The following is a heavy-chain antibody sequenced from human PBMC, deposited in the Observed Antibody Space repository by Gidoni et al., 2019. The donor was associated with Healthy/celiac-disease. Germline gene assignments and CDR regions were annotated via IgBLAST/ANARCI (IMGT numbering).Heavy chain of an antibody. CDR2: IWYDGSNK. Sequence: QVQLVESGGGVVQPGRSLRLSCAASGLTFSSSGMHWVRQAPGKGLEGVAVIWYDGSNKYYADSVKGRFTISRDNSKNTLYLQMNSLRAEDTAVYYCARDYYDSRRDVDYYYGMDVWGQGTTVTVSS. CDR1: GLTFSSSG. CDR3: ARDYYDSRRDVDYYYGMDV. J-gene: IGHJ6*02. D-gene: IGHD3-22*01. V-gene: IGHV3-33*01.